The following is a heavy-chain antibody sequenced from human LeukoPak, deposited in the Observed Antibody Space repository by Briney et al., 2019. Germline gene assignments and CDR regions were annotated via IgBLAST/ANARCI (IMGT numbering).Heavy chain of an antibody. V-gene: IGHV4-59*08. Sequence: PSETLSLTCTVSGGSISSYYWSWIRQPPGKGLEWIGYIYYSGSTNYNPSLKSRVTITVDTSKNQFSLKLSSVTAADTAVYYCARYKYYDFWSGPFFDYWGQGTLVTVSS. CDR1: GGSISSYY. CDR2: IYYSGST. J-gene: IGHJ4*02. CDR3: ARYKYYDFWSGPFFDY. D-gene: IGHD3-3*01.